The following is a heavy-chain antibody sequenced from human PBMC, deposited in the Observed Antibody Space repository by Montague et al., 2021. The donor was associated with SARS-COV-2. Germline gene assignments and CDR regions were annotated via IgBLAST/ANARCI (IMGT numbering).Heavy chain of an antibody. Sequence: VKPTQTLTLTCTFSGFSLSTSGMCVSWIRQPPGKALEWLALIDLDYYKYYSTSLKTRLTISKDTSKNQVVLTMTNMDPVDTATYYCARMVTIFSLGGYYYYYGMDVWGQGTTVTVSS. CDR3: ARMVTIFSLGGYYYYYGMDV. CDR2: IDLDYYK. D-gene: IGHD3-9*01. J-gene: IGHJ6*02. V-gene: IGHV2-70*01. CDR1: GFSLSTSGMC.